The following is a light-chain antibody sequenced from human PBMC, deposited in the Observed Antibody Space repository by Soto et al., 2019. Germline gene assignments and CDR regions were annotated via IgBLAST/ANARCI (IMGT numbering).Light chain of an antibody. Sequence: VLRQSPGTLSLSPGDRATLSCRVSESVSDTYIAWYQQKPGQSPRLLLYGASNRATGIPDRFSGSGSGTDFTLTISRLEPEDFAMYYCQQYGRTFGQGTKVDIK. CDR2: GAS. V-gene: IGKV3-20*01. CDR1: ESVSDTY. CDR3: QQYGRT. J-gene: IGKJ1*01.